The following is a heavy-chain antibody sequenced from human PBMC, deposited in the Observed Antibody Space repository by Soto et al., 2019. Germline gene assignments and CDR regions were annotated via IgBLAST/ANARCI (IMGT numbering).Heavy chain of an antibody. CDR2: IYHSGST. CDR3: ARGGRDSSGWYVTYYYYGMDV. D-gene: IGHD6-19*01. V-gene: IGHV4-30-2*01. Sequence: SETLSLTCAVSGGSISSGGYSWSWIRQPPGKGLEWIGYIYHSGSTYYNPSLKSRVTISVDTSKNQFSLKLSSVTAADTAVYYCARGGRDSSGWYVTYYYYGMDVWGQGTTVTVSS. J-gene: IGHJ6*02. CDR1: GGSISSGGYS.